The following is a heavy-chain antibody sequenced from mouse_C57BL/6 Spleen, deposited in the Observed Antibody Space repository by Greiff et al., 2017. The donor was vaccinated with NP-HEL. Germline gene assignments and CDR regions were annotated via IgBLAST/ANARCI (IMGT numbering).Heavy chain of an antibody. J-gene: IGHJ2*01. V-gene: IGHV1-7*01. CDR3: AREGYDKGYYFDY. CDR1: GYTFTSYW. Sequence: QVQLKESGAELAKPGASVKLSCKASGYTFTSYWMHWVKQRPGQGLEWIGYINPSSGYTKYNQKFKDKATLTADKSSSTAYMQLSSLTYEDSAVYYCAREGYDKGYYFDYWGLGTTLTVSS. D-gene: IGHD2-2*01. CDR2: INPSSGYT.